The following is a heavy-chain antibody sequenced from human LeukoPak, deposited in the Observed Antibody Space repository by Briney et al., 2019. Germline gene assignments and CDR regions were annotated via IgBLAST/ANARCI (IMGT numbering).Heavy chain of an antibody. Sequence: SETLSLTCTVSGGSISSYYWGWIRQPPGKGLEWIGYIYYSGSTNYNPSLKSRVTISVDTSKNQFSLKLSSVTAADTAVYYCARGLDYYGSGSYYNYNWFDPWGQGTLVTVSS. D-gene: IGHD3-10*01. J-gene: IGHJ5*02. V-gene: IGHV4-59*01. CDR2: IYYSGST. CDR3: ARGLDYYGSGSYYNYNWFDP. CDR1: GGSISSYY.